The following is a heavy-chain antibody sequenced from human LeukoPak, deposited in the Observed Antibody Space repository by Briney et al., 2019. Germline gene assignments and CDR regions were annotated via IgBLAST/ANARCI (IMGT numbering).Heavy chain of an antibody. CDR1: GYTFTGYY. V-gene: IGHV1-2*02. CDR3: ARDHIVVVPAAMRIMDV. CDR2: INPNSGGT. D-gene: IGHD2-2*01. J-gene: IGHJ6*03. Sequence: ASVKVSCKASGYTFTGYYMHWVRQAPGQGLEWMGWINPNSGGTNYAQKFQGGVTMTRDTSISTAYMELSRLRSDDTAVYYCARDHIVVVPAAMRIMDVWGKGTTVTVSS.